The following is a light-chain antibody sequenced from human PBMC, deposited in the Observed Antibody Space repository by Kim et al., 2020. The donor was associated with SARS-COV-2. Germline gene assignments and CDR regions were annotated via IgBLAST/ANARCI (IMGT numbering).Light chain of an antibody. CDR3: QSFDDTNRVV. V-gene: IGLV6-57*03. CDR2: EDD. CDR1: SGGIASNH. Sequence: TVTISCTRSSGGIASNHVQSYQQRPRGAPTTVIYEDDQRPSWVPARCSGSIDRSYSSASLTISELKTEDEADYCCQSFDDTNRVVFGGGTQLTVL. J-gene: IGLJ2*01.